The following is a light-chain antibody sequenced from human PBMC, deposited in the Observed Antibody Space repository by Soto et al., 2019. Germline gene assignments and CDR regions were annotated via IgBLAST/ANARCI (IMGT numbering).Light chain of an antibody. J-gene: IGLJ3*02. CDR1: RSDVGAYNS. CDR2: EVT. Sequence: QSALTQPPSASGSPGQSVTISCTGTRSDVGAYNSVSWYQLHPGKAPKLMIYEVTKRPSGVPDRFSGSKSGNTASLTVSGLQAADEADYYCTSYAGSTHLVFGGGTKLTVL. V-gene: IGLV2-8*01. CDR3: TSYAGSTHLV.